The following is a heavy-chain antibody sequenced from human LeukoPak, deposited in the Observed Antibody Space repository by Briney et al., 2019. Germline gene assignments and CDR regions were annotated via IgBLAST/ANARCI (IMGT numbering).Heavy chain of an antibody. D-gene: IGHD3-10*01. V-gene: IGHV3-23*01. CDR3: AKDREFGELLFLFDY. CDR2: ISGSGGST. J-gene: IGHJ4*02. Sequence: GGSLRLSCAASGFTFSSYAMTWVRQAPGKGLEWVSAISGSGGSTYYADSVKGRFTISRDNSKNTLYLQMNSLRAEDTAVYYCAKDREFGELLFLFDYWGQGTLVTVSS. CDR1: GFTFSSYA.